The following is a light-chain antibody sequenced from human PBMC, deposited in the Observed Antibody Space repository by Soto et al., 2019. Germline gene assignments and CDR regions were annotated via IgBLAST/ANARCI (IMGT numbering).Light chain of an antibody. CDR2: EVT. J-gene: IGLJ1*01. CDR3: SSYAGRTLYV. Sequence: QSVLTQPPSASGSPGRSVTISCTGTSSDVGGYDYVSWYQQRPGKAPKLLIHEVTKRPSGVPDRFSGSKSGNTASLTVSGLQAEDEADYYCSSYAGRTLYVFGTGTKVTVL. CDR1: SSDVGGYDY. V-gene: IGLV2-8*01.